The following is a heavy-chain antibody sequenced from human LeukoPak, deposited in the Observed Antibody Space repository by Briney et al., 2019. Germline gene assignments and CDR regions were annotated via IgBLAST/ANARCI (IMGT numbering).Heavy chain of an antibody. CDR1: VFPVSSSY. D-gene: IGHD5-18*01. CDR3: SRVFFGTAMNYYYYMDV. V-gene: IGHV3-53*01. CDR2: IFSGGNK. J-gene: IGHJ6*03. Sequence: GGSLRLSCAASVFPVSSSYVSWVRQAPGRGLEWVSLIFSGGNKLYADSVKGRFTIPRDNSKNPLYLQMNSLRAEDTAVYYCSRVFFGTAMNYYYYMDVWRKGTTDSVSS.